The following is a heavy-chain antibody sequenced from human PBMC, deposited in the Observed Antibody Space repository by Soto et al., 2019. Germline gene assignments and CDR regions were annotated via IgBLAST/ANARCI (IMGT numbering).Heavy chain of an antibody. J-gene: IGHJ4*02. D-gene: IGHD3-22*01. Sequence: VNPTPPLTLTCAASGFTFSDYYMRWIRQAPGKGLEWVSYISSSDSSIYYADSVKGRFTISRDNAKNSLYLQMNSLRAEDTAVYYCARDLGYYDSSGYFDYWGQGTLVTVSS. CDR2: ISSSDSSI. V-gene: IGHV3-11*01. CDR1: GFTFSDYY. CDR3: ARDLGYYDSSGYFDY.